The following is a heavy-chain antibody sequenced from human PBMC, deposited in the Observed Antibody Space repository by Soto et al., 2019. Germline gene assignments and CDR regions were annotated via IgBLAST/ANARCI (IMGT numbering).Heavy chain of an antibody. V-gene: IGHV1-18*01. D-gene: IGHD3-9*01. CDR2: ISAYNGNT. CDR3: AKLTSTDLWYYYYYYMDV. J-gene: IGHJ6*03. CDR1: GYTFTSYG. Sequence: GASVKVSCKASGYTFTSYGISWVRQAPGQGLEWMGWISAYNGNTNYAQKLQGRVTMTTDTSTSTAYMELRSLRSDDTAVYYCAKLTSTDLWYYYYYYMDVWGKGTTVTVSS.